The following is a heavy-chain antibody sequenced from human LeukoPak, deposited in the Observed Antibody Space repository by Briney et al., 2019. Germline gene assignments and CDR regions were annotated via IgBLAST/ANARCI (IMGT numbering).Heavy chain of an antibody. Sequence: ASVKVSCKASGYTFTSYDINWVRQATGQGLEWMGWMNPNSGNTGYAQKFQGRVTMTRNTSISTAYMELSRLRSDDTAVYYCASTPGEMASQLWYYFDYWGQGTLVTVSS. D-gene: IGHD5-24*01. V-gene: IGHV1-8*01. CDR2: MNPNSGNT. CDR3: ASTPGEMASQLWYYFDY. J-gene: IGHJ4*02. CDR1: GYTFTSYD.